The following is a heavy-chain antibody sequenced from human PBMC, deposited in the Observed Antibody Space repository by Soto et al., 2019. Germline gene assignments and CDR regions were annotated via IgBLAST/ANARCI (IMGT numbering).Heavy chain of an antibody. CDR3: ARAEYYDYIWGSYRYTYYFDY. D-gene: IGHD3-16*02. V-gene: IGHV1-8*01. Sequence: ASVKVSCKASGYTFTSYDINWVRQATGQGLEWMGWMNPNSGNTGYAQKFQGRVTMTRNTSISTAYMELSSLRSEDTAVYYCARAEYYDYIWGSYRYTYYFDYWGQGTPVTVSS. CDR2: MNPNSGNT. J-gene: IGHJ4*02. CDR1: GYTFTSYD.